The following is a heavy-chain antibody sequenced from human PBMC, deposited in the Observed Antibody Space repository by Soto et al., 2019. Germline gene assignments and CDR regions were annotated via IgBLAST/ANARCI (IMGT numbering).Heavy chain of an antibody. CDR2: INHSGST. V-gene: IGHV4-34*01. Sequence: ETLSLTCAVYVGSFSGYSWSWIRPPPGKGLEWIGEINHSGSTNYNPSLKSRVTISVDTSKNQFSLKLSSVTAADTAVYYCARLPYNWNYRADWFDPWGQGTLVTVSS. J-gene: IGHJ5*02. CDR3: ARLPYNWNYRADWFDP. CDR1: VGSFSGYS. D-gene: IGHD1-7*01.